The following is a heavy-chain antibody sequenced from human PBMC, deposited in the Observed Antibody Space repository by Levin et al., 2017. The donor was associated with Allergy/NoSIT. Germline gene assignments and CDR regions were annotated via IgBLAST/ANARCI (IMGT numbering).Heavy chain of an antibody. CDR2: SYYSGAT. Sequence: SDTLSLTCTVSGGSIDSTTYYWGWIRQPPGKGLEWIGCSYYSGATYYNPSLRSRVTISVDTSKNQFSLKLSSVTAADTAVYYCARRSPFGSSHMDVWGQGTTVTVSS. V-gene: IGHV4-39*01. J-gene: IGHJ6*02. CDR1: GGSIDSTTYY. D-gene: IGHD6-13*01. CDR3: ARRSPFGSSHMDV.